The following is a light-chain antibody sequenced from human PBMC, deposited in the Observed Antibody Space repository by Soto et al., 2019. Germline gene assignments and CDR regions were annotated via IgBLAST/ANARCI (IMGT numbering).Light chain of an antibody. V-gene: IGKV3-20*01. CDR3: QQYGSSPLFT. J-gene: IGKJ3*01. Sequence: EIVLTQSPGTLSLSPGERATLSCRASQSVSSSYLAWYQQKPGQAPRLLIYGASSRATCIPDRFSRSRSGTDFTITISRLEPEDFAVYYCQQYGSSPLFTFGPGTKVDIK. CDR1: QSVSSSY. CDR2: GAS.